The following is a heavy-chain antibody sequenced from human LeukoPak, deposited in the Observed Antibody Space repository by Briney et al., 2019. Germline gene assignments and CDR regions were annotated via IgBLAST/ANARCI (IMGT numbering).Heavy chain of an antibody. J-gene: IGHJ5*02. Sequence: GGSLRLSCAASGFAFSSHGMHWVRQAPGKGLEWVAVISYDGSNKYYADSVKGRFTISRDNSKNTLYLQMNSLRAEDTAVYYCAKDRRLIELSYWFDPWGQGTLVTVSS. CDR3: AKDRRLIELSYWFDP. D-gene: IGHD2-21*01. CDR2: ISYDGSNK. CDR1: GFAFSSHG. V-gene: IGHV3-30*18.